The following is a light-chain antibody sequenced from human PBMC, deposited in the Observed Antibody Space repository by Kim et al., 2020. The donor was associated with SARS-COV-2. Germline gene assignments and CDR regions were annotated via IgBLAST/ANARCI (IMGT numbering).Light chain of an antibody. V-gene: IGLV3-19*01. CDR1: SLRRYY. CDR2: GKN. J-gene: IGLJ2*01. CDR3: NFRDTSGNVV. Sequence: SSELTQDPAVSVALGQTVRITCQGDSLRRYYASWYQQKPGQAPVLVIYGKNNRPSGIPDRFSGSNSGNTASLTISGAQAEDEADFYCNFRDTSGNVVFGG.